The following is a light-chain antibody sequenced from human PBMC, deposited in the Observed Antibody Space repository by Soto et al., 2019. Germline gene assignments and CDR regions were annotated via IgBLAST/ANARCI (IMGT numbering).Light chain of an antibody. V-gene: IGKV3-15*01. CDR3: QQYYNWPPYT. CDR2: GAS. CDR1: QSVSSN. Sequence: EVVLTQSPATLSVSPGDRATLSCRASQSVSSNVAWYQQKPGQTPRLLIYGASTRATGVPPRFSGCRSGTEFTLTISSLQSEDFAVYYCQQYYNWPPYTFGQGTKLDFK. J-gene: IGKJ2*01.